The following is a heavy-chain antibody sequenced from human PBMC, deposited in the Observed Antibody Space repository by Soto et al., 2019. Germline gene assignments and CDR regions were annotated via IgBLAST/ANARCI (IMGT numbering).Heavy chain of an antibody. J-gene: IGHJ6*02. CDR2: ISATGGST. CDR1: GFSFSTYA. D-gene: IGHD2-21*01. Sequence: EAQLLESGGGLVQPGGSLRLSCAASGFSFSTYAMSWVRQAPGKGLEWVSVISATGGSTFYADSVKGRFTVSRDNSGNTLYLQMISLRVEDTALYYCAKDLRSSINYYYGMDVWGQGTTVTVSS. CDR3: AKDLRSSINYYYGMDV. V-gene: IGHV3-23*01.